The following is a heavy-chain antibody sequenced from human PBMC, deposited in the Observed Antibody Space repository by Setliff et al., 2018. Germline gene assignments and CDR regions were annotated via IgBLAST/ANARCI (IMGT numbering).Heavy chain of an antibody. Sequence: ETLSLTCTVSGGSISSYYWSWIRQPPGKRLEWIGYIYYSGSTNYNPSLESRVTISVDTSKNQFSLRLNSATAAGTAVYYCARLRGAFDYWGQGTLVTVSS. CDR3: ARLRGAFDY. CDR1: GGSISSYY. V-gene: IGHV4-59*01. J-gene: IGHJ4*02. D-gene: IGHD3-16*01. CDR2: IYYSGST.